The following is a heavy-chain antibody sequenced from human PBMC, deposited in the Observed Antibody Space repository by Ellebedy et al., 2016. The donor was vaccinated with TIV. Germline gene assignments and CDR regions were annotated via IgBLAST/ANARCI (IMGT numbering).Heavy chain of an antibody. CDR1: GFTFSDYS. Sequence: PGGSLRLSCAASGFTFSDYSMNWVRQAPGKGLEWVSSMSSGSSYIYYADSVKGRFTISRDNARNSLYLQMNSLRAEDTALYYCARAPVILGMVDYWGQGTLVTVSS. CDR2: MSSGSSYI. D-gene: IGHD3-16*01. J-gene: IGHJ4*02. V-gene: IGHV3-21*01. CDR3: ARAPVILGMVDY.